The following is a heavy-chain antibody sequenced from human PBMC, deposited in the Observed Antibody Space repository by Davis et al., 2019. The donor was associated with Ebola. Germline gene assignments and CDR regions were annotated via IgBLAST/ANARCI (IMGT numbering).Heavy chain of an antibody. J-gene: IGHJ5*02. CDR3: ARGSRWLQTNWFDP. V-gene: IGHV3-33*01. Sequence: GGSLRLSCAASGFTFSSYGMHWVRQAPGKGLEWVAVIWYDGSNKYYADSVKGRFTISRDNSKNTLYLQMNSLRAEDTAVYYCARGSRWLQTNWFDPWGQGTLVTVSS. CDR1: GFTFSSYG. CDR2: IWYDGSNK. D-gene: IGHD5-24*01.